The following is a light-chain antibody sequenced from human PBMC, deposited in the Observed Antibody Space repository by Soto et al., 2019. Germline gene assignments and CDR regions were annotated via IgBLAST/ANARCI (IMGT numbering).Light chain of an antibody. J-gene: IGLJ2*01. Sequence: QSALTQPASVSGSPGQSITISCTGTSSDIGAYNFVSWYQQHPGKAPKRMLYDVNIRPSGVSNRFSGSKSGNTASLTISGIQAEDEADYYCTAWTTSTTMIFGGGTKLTVL. CDR3: TAWTTSTTMI. CDR1: SSDIGAYNF. CDR2: DVN. V-gene: IGLV2-14*03.